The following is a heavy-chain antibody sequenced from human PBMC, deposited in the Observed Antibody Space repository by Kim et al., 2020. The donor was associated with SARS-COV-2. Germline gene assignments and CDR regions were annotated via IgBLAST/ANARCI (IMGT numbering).Heavy chain of an antibody. J-gene: IGHJ6*02. CDR3: ARDGAVAGMRGQYYYYAMDL. D-gene: IGHD6-19*01. CDR1: GFTLSNYG. Sequence: GGSLRLSCAGSGFTLSNYGMNWVRQAPGKGLEWVSYIDTSSSFVFYADSVKGRFTISRDDSKNSMSLEMNSLRPDDTAVYYCARDGAVAGMRGQYYYYAMDLWGQGTTVTVSS. V-gene: IGHV3-21*01. CDR2: IDTSSSFV.